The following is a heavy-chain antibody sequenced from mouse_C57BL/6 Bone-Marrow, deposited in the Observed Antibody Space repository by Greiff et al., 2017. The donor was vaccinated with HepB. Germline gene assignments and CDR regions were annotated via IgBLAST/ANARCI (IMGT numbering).Heavy chain of an antibody. CDR3: ARDPLYYYGSSYGFAY. CDR2: ISDGGSYT. V-gene: IGHV5-4*01. Sequence: EVQVVESGGGLVKPGGSLKLSCAASGFTFSSYAMSWVRQTPEKRLEWVATISDGGSYTYYPDNVKGRFTISRDNAKNNLYLQMSHLKSEDTAMYYCARDPLYYYGSSYGFAYWGQGTLVTVSA. D-gene: IGHD1-1*01. J-gene: IGHJ3*01. CDR1: GFTFSSYA.